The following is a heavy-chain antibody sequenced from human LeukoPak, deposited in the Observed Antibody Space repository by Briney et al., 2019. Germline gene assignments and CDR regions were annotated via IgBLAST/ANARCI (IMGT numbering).Heavy chain of an antibody. Sequence: SETLSLTCTVSGGSISSSSYYWGWIRQPPGKGLEWIGSIYYSVSTYYNPSLKSRVTISVDTSKNQFSLKLSSVTAADTAVYYCARDRYYDFWSGYKDWFDPWGQGTLVTVSS. CDR1: GGSISSSSYY. J-gene: IGHJ5*02. D-gene: IGHD3-3*01. V-gene: IGHV4-39*07. CDR3: ARDRYYDFWSGYKDWFDP. CDR2: IYYSVST.